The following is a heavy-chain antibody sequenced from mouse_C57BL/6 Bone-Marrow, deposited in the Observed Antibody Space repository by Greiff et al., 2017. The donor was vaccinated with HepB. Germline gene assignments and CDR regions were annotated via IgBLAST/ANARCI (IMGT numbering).Heavy chain of an antibody. V-gene: IGHV5-6*01. CDR2: ISSGGSYT. Sequence: EVQLVESGGDLVKPGGSLKLSCAASGFTFSSYGMSWVRQTPDKRLEWVATISSGGSYTYYPDSVKGRFTISRDNAKNTLYLQMSSLKSEDTAMYYCARHYYYGSRMDYWGQGTTLTVSS. D-gene: IGHD1-1*01. J-gene: IGHJ2*01. CDR3: ARHYYYGSRMDY. CDR1: GFTFSSYG.